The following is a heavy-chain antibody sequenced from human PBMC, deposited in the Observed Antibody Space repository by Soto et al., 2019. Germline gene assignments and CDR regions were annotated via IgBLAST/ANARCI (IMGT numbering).Heavy chain of an antibody. CDR1: GFTFGSYG. Sequence: GGTLRRSCAASGFTFGSYGMHWVRQAPGKGMAWVAAISNDGSRKYYGDSVKGRITISRDHSKNTLYLQMDSLRDEDTAVYYCAKDLEVVGATRWGFDTWGQGALVTVSS. D-gene: IGHD1-26*01. CDR2: ISNDGSRK. V-gene: IGHV3-30*18. CDR3: AKDLEVVGATRWGFDT. J-gene: IGHJ5*02.